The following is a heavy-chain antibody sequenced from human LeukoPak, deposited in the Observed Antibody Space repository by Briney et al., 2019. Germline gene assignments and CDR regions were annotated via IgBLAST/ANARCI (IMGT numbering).Heavy chain of an antibody. CDR2: INSNGGST. Sequence: GESLRLSCAVSGFTFEGFDMSWVRQVPGKGLEWVSRINSNGGSTGYVDSVRGRFTISRDNAKNSLYLQMNSLRAEDTGVYYCVRRLRRVIGSSDQWGQGTLVTVSS. CDR1: GFTFEGFD. D-gene: IGHD3-10*01. J-gene: IGHJ4*02. CDR3: VRRLRRVIGSSDQ. V-gene: IGHV3-20*04.